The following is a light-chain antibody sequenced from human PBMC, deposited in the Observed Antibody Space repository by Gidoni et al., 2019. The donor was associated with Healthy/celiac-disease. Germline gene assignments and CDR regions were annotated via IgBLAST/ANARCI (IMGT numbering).Light chain of an antibody. Sequence: DIPMTQSPSSLSASVGDRVTITCRASQSISSYLNWYQQKPGKAPKLLIYAASSLQSGVPSRFSGSGSGTDFTLTISSLQPEDFATYYCQQSYSTPPTFGQXTKVEIK. CDR1: QSISSY. V-gene: IGKV1-39*01. CDR3: QQSYSTPPT. J-gene: IGKJ1*01. CDR2: AAS.